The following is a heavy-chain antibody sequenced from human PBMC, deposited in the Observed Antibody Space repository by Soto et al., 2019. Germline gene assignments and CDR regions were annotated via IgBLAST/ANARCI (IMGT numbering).Heavy chain of an antibody. D-gene: IGHD3-16*01. V-gene: IGHV3-23*01. CDR1: GFTFSYYA. Sequence: EVQLLDSGGGLVQTGGSLRLSCAASGFTFSYYAMNWVRQAPGKGLEWVAHVSATGATTHYADSVNGRFTISRDNSKNTLFLQMNHLRAEDTSLYYCARDPDAYLSLWGYDYWGQGTLVTASS. CDR3: ARDPDAYLSLWGYDY. J-gene: IGHJ4*02. CDR2: VSATGATT.